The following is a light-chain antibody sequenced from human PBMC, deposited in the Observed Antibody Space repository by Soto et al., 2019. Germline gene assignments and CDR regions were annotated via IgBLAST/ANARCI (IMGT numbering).Light chain of an antibody. J-gene: IGKJ1*01. CDR3: QQYGSSPWT. CDR1: QSVSNSY. V-gene: IGKV3-20*01. CDR2: GAS. Sequence: EIVLTQSPGTLSLSPGERATLSCRASQSVSNSYLAWYQQKPGQAPRPLIYGASSRAIGIPDRFSGSGSGTDFTLTISRLEPEDFAVYYCQQYGSSPWTFGQGTKVDIK.